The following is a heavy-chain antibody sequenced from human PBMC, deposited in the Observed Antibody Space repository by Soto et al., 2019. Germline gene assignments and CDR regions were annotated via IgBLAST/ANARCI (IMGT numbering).Heavy chain of an antibody. Sequence: GGSLRLSCAASGFTFSSYEMNWVRQAPGKGLEWGSYISSSGSTIYYADSVKGRFTISRDNAKNSLYLQMNSLRAEDTAVYYCARTAARDAFDIWGQGTMVTVSS. J-gene: IGHJ3*02. CDR3: ARTAARDAFDI. CDR1: GFTFSSYE. D-gene: IGHD6-6*01. CDR2: ISSSGSTI. V-gene: IGHV3-48*03.